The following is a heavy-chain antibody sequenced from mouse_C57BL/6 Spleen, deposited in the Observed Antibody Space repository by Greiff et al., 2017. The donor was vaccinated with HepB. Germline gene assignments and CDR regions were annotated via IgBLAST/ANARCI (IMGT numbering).Heavy chain of an antibody. J-gene: IGHJ1*03. CDR2: INPSNGGT. CDR1: GYTFTSYW. V-gene: IGHV1-53*01. CDR3: ARGDYYGHQGYFDV. Sequence: VQLQQPGTELVKPGASVKLSCKASGYTFTSYWMHWVKQRPGQGLEWIGNINPSNGGTNYNEKFKSKATLTVDKSSSTAYVQISSLTSEDAAVYYGARGDYYGHQGYFDVWGTGTTVTVSS. D-gene: IGHD2-1*01.